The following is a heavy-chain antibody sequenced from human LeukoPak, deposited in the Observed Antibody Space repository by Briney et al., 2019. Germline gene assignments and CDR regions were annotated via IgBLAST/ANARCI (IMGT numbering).Heavy chain of an antibody. Sequence: SETLSLTCTVSGGSISSHYWSWIRQPPGKGLEWIGYIYYSGSTNYNPSLKSRVTISVDTSKNQFSLKLSSVTAADTAVYYCARAEARLLWFGELGSDAFDIWGQGTMVTVSS. J-gene: IGHJ3*02. CDR2: IYYSGST. D-gene: IGHD3-10*01. CDR3: ARAEARLLWFGELGSDAFDI. V-gene: IGHV4-59*11. CDR1: GGSISSHY.